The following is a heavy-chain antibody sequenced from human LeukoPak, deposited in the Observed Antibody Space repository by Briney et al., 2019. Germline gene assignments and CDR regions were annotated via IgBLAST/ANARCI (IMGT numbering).Heavy chain of an antibody. Sequence: PSETLSLTCTVSGGSISNSSYYWGWIRQPPGKGLEWIGSIYYSGSTYYNPSLKSRVTISVDTSKNQFSLKLSSVTAADTAVYYCARLSGITDAFDIWGQGTMVTVSS. V-gene: IGHV4-39*07. CDR3: ARLSGITDAFDI. J-gene: IGHJ3*02. D-gene: IGHD1-14*01. CDR2: IYYSGST. CDR1: GGSISNSSYY.